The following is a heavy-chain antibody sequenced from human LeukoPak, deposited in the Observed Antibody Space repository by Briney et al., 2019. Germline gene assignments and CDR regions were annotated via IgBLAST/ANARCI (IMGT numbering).Heavy chain of an antibody. J-gene: IGHJ4*02. Sequence: GGSLRLSCAASGLTFSGSAMHWVRQASAKGLEWVGRISSQANSYATAYAASVKGRFTISRDDSKNTAYLQMNSLKTEDTAVYYCTTNDYYYDSSGYYYVDYWGQGTLVTVSS. CDR3: TTNDYYYDSSGYYYVDY. D-gene: IGHD3-22*01. V-gene: IGHV3-73*01. CDR2: ISSQANSYAT. CDR1: GLTFSGSA.